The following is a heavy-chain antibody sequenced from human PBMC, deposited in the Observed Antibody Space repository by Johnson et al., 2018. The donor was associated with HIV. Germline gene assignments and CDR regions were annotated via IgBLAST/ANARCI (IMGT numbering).Heavy chain of an antibody. CDR2: ISYDGSNK. D-gene: IGHD3-10*01. CDR3: EKGREGIKAFDL. Sequence: QEQLVESGGGVVQPGRALRLSCAASGFPFSTYAIHWVRQSPGKGLEWVAVISYDGSNKYYSESVKGRFTISRDNSKEKLYLQMNSLGAEDTAVYYCEKGREGIKAFDLWGQGTMVTVSS. V-gene: IGHV3-30*18. J-gene: IGHJ3*01. CDR1: GFPFSTYA.